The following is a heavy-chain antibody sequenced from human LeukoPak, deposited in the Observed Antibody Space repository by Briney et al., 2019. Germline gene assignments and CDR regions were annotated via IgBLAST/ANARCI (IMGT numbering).Heavy chain of an antibody. Sequence: PSETLSLTCTVSGDSISSSSYYWGWIRQPPGKGLEWIGFIYYSGSTYYNPSLKSRVAISVDTSKSQFSLKLSSVIAADTAVYYCARYVPVKTGTTRASFDYWGQGILVTVSS. CDR2: IYYSGST. D-gene: IGHD1-1*01. V-gene: IGHV4-39*01. J-gene: IGHJ4*02. CDR1: GDSISSSSYY. CDR3: ARYVPVKTGTTRASFDY.